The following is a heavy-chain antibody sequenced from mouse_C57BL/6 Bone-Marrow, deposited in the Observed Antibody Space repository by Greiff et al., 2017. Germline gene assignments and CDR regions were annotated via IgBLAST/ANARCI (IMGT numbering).Heavy chain of an antibody. V-gene: IGHV7-1*01. CDR2: SRNKANDYTT. Sequence: EVKLVESGGGLVQSGRSLRLSCATSGFTFSDFYMEWVRQAPGKGLEWIAASRNKANDYTTEYSASVKGRFIVSRDTSQSILYLQMNALRAEDTAIYYCARDASSNGFDYWGQGTTLTVSS. CDR3: ARDASSNGFDY. J-gene: IGHJ2*01. D-gene: IGHD2-5*01. CDR1: GFTFSDFY.